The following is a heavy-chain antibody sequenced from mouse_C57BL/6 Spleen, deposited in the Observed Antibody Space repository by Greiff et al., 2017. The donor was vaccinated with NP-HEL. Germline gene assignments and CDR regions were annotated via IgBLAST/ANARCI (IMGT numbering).Heavy chain of an antibody. D-gene: IGHD1-1*01. CDR3: TRGGITTVVAPFDY. Sequence: VQVVESGAELVRPGASVTLSCKASGYTFTDYEMHWVKQTPVHGLEWIGAIDPETGGTAYNQKFKGKAILTADKSSSTAYMELRSLTSEDSAVYYCTRGGITTVVAPFDYWGQGTTLTVSS. CDR2: IDPETGGT. J-gene: IGHJ2*01. V-gene: IGHV1-15*01. CDR1: GYTFTDYE.